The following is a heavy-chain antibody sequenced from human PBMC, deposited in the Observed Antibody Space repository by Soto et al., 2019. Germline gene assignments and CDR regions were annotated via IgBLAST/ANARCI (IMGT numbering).Heavy chain of an antibody. D-gene: IGHD1-1*01. J-gene: IGHJ4*02. CDR3: AREFSNSPEAFDY. CDR2: IYATGDT. Sequence: PSETLSLTCNVSGASLSRYYWSWIRQPPGKGLEWTGRIYATGDTDYNPSLKSRVTISIDTSRNQFSLELSAVTAADTAVFYCAREFSNSPEAFDYWGQGALVTVSS. V-gene: IGHV4-4*07. CDR1: GASLSRYY.